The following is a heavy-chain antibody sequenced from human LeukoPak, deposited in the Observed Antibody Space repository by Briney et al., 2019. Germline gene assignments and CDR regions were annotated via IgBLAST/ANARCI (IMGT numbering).Heavy chain of an antibody. CDR1: GGSFSGYY. Sequence: SETLSLTCAVCGGSFSGYYWSWIRQPPGKGLEWIGEINHSGSTNYNPSLKSRVTISVDTSKNQFSLKLSSVTAADTAVYYCAVAGTNLSTDYWGQGTLVTVSS. J-gene: IGHJ4*02. CDR2: INHSGST. V-gene: IGHV4-34*01. CDR3: AVAGTNLSTDY. D-gene: IGHD6-19*01.